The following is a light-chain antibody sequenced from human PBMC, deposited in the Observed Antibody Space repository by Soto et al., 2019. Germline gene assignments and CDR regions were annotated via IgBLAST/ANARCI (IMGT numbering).Light chain of an antibody. V-gene: IGKV3-20*01. CDR1: QSVSSSY. CDR2: GVS. CDR3: QHYVNSHPIT. Sequence: EIVLTQSPGTLSLSPGERATLSCRASQSVSSSYLAWYQQKPGQAPRLRIYGVSSRATGIPDRFSGSGSGTDFTLTISRLEPEDFAVYYCQHYVNSHPITFGQGTRLEIK. J-gene: IGKJ5*01.